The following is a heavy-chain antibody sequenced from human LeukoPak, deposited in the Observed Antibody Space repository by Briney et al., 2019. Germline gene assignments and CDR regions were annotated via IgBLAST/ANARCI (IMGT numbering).Heavy chain of an antibody. CDR1: GGSISSYY. Sequence: SETLSLTCTVSGGSISSYYWGWIRQPPGKGLEWIGSIYYSGSTYYNPSLKSRVTISVDTSKNQFSLKLSSVTAADTAVYYCARQVYSYGFDFDYWGQGTLVTVSS. V-gene: IGHV4-39*01. CDR2: IYYSGST. D-gene: IGHD5-18*01. J-gene: IGHJ4*02. CDR3: ARQVYSYGFDFDY.